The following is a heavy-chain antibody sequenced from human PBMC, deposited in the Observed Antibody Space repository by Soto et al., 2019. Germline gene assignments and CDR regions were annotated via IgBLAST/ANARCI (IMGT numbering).Heavy chain of an antibody. CDR2: IIPIFGTV. CDR1: GGSFRTYT. Sequence: SVKVSCKASGGSFRTYTTSWVRQAPGQGLEWVGGIIPIFGTVNYAQKLRDRVTITADESTSTAYMELTNLRSEDTAVYYCTRDRGGNRLYYAMAVWGQGTTLTVSS. J-gene: IGHJ6*02. V-gene: IGHV1-69*13. CDR3: TRDRGGNRLYYAMAV.